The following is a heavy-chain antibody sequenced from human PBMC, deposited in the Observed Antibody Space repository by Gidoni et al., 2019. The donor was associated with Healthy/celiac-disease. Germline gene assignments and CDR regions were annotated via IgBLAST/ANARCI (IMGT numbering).Heavy chain of an antibody. CDR2: ISYDGSNK. Sequence: QVQLVESGGGVVQPGRSLRLSWAASGFTFSSYGMHWVRQAPGKGLEWVAVISYDGSNKYYADSVKGRFTISRDNSKNTLYLQMNSLRAEDTAVYYCAKGFDWLFMGYYFDYWGQGTLVTVSS. CDR3: AKGFDWLFMGYYFDY. CDR1: GFTFSSYG. D-gene: IGHD3-9*01. V-gene: IGHV3-30*18. J-gene: IGHJ4*02.